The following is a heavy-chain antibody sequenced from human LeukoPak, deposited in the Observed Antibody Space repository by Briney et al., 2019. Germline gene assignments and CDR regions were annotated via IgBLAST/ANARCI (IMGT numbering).Heavy chain of an antibody. V-gene: IGHV3-11*01. CDR1: GVSTSRSSDY. CDR2: ISSTGNTI. D-gene: IGHD3-22*01. Sequence: PSETLSLTCTVSGVSTSRSSDYWGWVRQAPGKGLEWVSYISSTGNTIYYADSVKGRFTISRDSAKESLYLQMNSLRAEDTAVYYCVRWGYDSSGHFDYWGQGTLVTVSS. J-gene: IGHJ4*02. CDR3: VRWGYDSSGHFDY.